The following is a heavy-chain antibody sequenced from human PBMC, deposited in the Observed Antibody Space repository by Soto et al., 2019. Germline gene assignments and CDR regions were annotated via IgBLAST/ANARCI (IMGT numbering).Heavy chain of an antibody. CDR3: ARQNIVVVTAPSPFDP. D-gene: IGHD2-21*02. J-gene: IGHJ5*02. CDR2: IYYSGST. V-gene: IGHV4-39*01. Sequence: QLQLQESGPGLVKPSETLSLTCTVSGGSISSSSYYWGWIRQPPGKGLAWIGSIYYSGSTYYNPSVKSRFTISVDTSKNPFSLKLSSVTAADTAVYYCARQNIVVVTAPSPFDPWGQGTLVTVSS. CDR1: GGSISSSSYY.